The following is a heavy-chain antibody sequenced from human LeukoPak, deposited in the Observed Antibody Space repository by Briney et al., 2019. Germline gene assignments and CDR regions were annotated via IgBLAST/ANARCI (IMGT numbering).Heavy chain of an antibody. Sequence: PGGSLRLCCAASGVTFRSHWMHWVRQAPGTGLIWVSRIDGDESATYYGNSVKGRFTISRDNAKNTLYLQMNSLRVEDTAVYYCVRTHSSGYYYFDSWGQGTLVTVSS. J-gene: IGHJ4*02. V-gene: IGHV3-74*01. CDR3: VRTHSSGYYYFDS. CDR1: GVTFRSHW. D-gene: IGHD3-22*01. CDR2: IDGDESAT.